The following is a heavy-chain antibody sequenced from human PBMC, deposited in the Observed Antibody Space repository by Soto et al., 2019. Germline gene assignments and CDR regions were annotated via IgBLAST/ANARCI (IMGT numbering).Heavy chain of an antibody. Sequence: SQTLSLTCAISGDSVSSNSAAWNWIRQSPSRGLEWLGRTFYRSKWYNDYAVSVKSRITISPDTSKNQFSLQLKSVTPEDTAVYYCARDLGTAHPFEYWGQGTLVTVSS. CDR2: TFYRSKWYN. CDR1: GDSVSSNSAA. V-gene: IGHV6-1*01. CDR3: ARDLGTAHPFEY. J-gene: IGHJ4*02. D-gene: IGHD1-1*01.